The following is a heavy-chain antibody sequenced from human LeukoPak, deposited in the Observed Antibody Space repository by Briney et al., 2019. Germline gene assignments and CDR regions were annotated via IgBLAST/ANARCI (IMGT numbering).Heavy chain of an antibody. J-gene: IGHJ6*02. CDR1: GGSISSSNW. CDR3: ARYSYGYEHYYYGMDV. CDR2: IYHSGST. D-gene: IGHD5-18*01. Sequence: SETLSLTCAVSGGSISSSNWWSWVRQPPGKGLEWIGEIYHSGSTNYNPSLKSRVTISVDTSKNQFSLKLSSVTAADTAVYYCARYSYGYEHYYYGMDVWGQGTTVTVSS. V-gene: IGHV4-4*02.